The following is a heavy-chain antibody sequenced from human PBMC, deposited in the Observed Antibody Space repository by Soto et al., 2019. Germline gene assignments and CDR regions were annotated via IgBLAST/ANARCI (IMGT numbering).Heavy chain of an antibody. Sequence: SGPTLVNPTQTPTLTCTFSGFSLSTTAEGVGWIRQPPGKALEWLALIYWDDDERYSPSLKSRLTITKDTSKNQVVLTMTNVDPVDTATYYCAHGSCSSADCYPNPYLDYWGQGILVTVSS. D-gene: IGHD2-2*01. CDR3: AHGSCSSADCYPNPYLDY. CDR1: GFSLSTTAEG. V-gene: IGHV2-5*02. J-gene: IGHJ4*02. CDR2: IYWDDDE.